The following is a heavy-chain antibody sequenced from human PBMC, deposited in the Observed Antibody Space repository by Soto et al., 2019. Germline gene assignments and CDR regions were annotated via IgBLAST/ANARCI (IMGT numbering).Heavy chain of an antibody. J-gene: IGHJ4*02. D-gene: IGHD3-9*01. CDR1: GFTFNSYG. V-gene: IGHV3-23*01. CDR2: ISGNGGST. CDR3: AKIGLESTGYFSYFEH. Sequence: EVQLLESGGGLVQPGGSLRLSCVGSGFTFNSYGMSWVRQAPGKGLEWLSAISGNGGSTFYADSVKGRFTISRDNWKNTLYLQINTLGAEDTAVYYCAKIGLESTGYFSYFEHWGQGTLATVSS.